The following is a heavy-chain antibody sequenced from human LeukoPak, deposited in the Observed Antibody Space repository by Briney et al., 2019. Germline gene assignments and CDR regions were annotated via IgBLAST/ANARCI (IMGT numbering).Heavy chain of an antibody. Sequence: SGPTLVNPTQTLTLTCTFSGFSLSTSGMRVSWIRQPPGKALEWLARIDWDDDKYYSTSLKTRLTISRDTSKNQVVLTMTNMDPVDTATSYCARIRVDTSGWYEDYWGQGTLVTVSS. CDR1: GFSLSTSGMR. CDR3: ARIRVDTSGWYEDY. J-gene: IGHJ4*02. D-gene: IGHD6-19*01. V-gene: IGHV2-70*04. CDR2: IDWDDDK.